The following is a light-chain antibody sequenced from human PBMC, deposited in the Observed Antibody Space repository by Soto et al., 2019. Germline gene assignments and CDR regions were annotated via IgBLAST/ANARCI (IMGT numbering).Light chain of an antibody. Sequence: QSVLTQPASVSGSHGQSITITCTGTSSDVGGYNYVSWYQQHPGKAPKLMIYDVSDRPSGVSNRFSASKSGNTASLTISGLQAEDEADYYCCSYTSSSTPWVFGTGTKATVL. J-gene: IGLJ1*01. CDR1: SSDVGGYNY. CDR2: DVS. V-gene: IGLV2-14*03. CDR3: CSYTSSSTPWV.